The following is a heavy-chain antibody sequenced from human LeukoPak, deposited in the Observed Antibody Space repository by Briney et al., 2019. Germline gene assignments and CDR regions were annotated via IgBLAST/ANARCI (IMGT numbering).Heavy chain of an antibody. Sequence: GGSLRLSCAASGFTFNTFNMNWVRQAPGKGLEWVSSITSGGDYIYYANSVKGRFTTSRDNAKNSLSLQLNSLRVEDTAVYYCARGHYDVLAASYKWTPDYWGQGTLVTVSS. D-gene: IGHD3-9*01. J-gene: IGHJ4*02. CDR2: ITSGGDYI. V-gene: IGHV3-21*01. CDR1: GFTFNTFN. CDR3: ARGHYDVLAASYKWTPDY.